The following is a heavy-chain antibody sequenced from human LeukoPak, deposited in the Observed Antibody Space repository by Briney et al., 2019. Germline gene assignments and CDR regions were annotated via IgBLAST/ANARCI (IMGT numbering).Heavy chain of an antibody. D-gene: IGHD3-10*01. J-gene: IGHJ4*02. V-gene: IGHV3-23*01. Sequence: GGSLRLSCAASGFTFSSYAMSWVRQAPGKGLEWVSAISGSGGSTYCADSVKGRFTISRDNSKNTLYLQMNSLRAEDTAVYYCAKDRGAAYYFDYWGQGTLVTVSS. CDR2: ISGSGGST. CDR3: AKDRGAAYYFDY. CDR1: GFTFSSYA.